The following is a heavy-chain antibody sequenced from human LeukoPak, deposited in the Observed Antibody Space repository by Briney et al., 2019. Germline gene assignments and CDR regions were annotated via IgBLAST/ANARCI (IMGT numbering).Heavy chain of an antibody. J-gene: IGHJ5*02. CDR2: INHSGST. Sequence: SQTLSLTCTVSGGSISSGSYYWSWIRQPAGKGLEWIGEINHSGSTNYNPSLKSRVTISVDTSKNQFSLKLSSVTAADTAVYYCASRKRGCSSTSCYGGRANWFDPWGQGTLVTVSS. D-gene: IGHD2-2*01. V-gene: IGHV4-61*09. CDR3: ASRKRGCSSTSCYGGRANWFDP. CDR1: GGSISSGSYY.